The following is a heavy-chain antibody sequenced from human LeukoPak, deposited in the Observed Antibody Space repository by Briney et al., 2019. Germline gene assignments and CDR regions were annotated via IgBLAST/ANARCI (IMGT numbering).Heavy chain of an antibody. J-gene: IGHJ4*02. CDR2: IYYSGSI. CDR3: ARLIEYDSSGYYQHYFDY. V-gene: IGHV4-39*01. D-gene: IGHD3-22*01. Sequence: PSETLSLTCTVSGGSISSSGYYWGWFRQPPGKGLQWIGGIYYSGSIYYNPSLKSRVTISVDTSKNQFSLNLRSVTAADTAVYYCARLIEYDSSGYYQHYFDYWGQGTLVTVSS. CDR1: GGSISSSGYY.